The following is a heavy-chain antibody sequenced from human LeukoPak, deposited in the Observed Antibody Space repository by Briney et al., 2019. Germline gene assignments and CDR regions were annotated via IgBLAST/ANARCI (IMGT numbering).Heavy chain of an antibody. Sequence: GSSVKVSCKASGGTFSSYAISWVRQAPGQGLEWMGGIIPIFGTANYAQKFQGRVTITADESTSTAYMELSSLRSEDTAVYYCARSSGLFIVGAQWPFDYWGQGTLVTVSS. CDR3: ARSSGLFIVGAQWPFDY. CDR1: GGTFSSYA. V-gene: IGHV1-69*01. CDR2: IIPIFGTA. J-gene: IGHJ4*02. D-gene: IGHD1-26*01.